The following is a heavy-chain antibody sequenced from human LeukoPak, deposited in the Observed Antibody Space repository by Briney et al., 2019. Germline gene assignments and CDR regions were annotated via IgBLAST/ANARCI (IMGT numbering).Heavy chain of an antibody. D-gene: IGHD5-18*01. J-gene: IGHJ4*02. V-gene: IGHV3-64*01. CDR3: ARGRGYSLYYFDY. CDR2: ISGNGDST. CDR1: GFTFSSYA. Sequence: GGSLRLSCAASGFTFSSYAMHWVRQAPGKGLEYVSGISGNGDSTYYANSVKGRFTISRDNSKNTLYLQMGSLRAEDMAVYYCARGRGYSLYYFDYWGQGTLVTVSS.